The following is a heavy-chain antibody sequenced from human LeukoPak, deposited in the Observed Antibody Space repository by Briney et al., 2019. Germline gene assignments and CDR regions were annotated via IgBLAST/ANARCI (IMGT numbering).Heavy chain of an antibody. Sequence: SETLSLTCTVSGGSISSYYWSWIRQPPGKGLEWIGYIYYSGSTNYNPSLKGRVTISVDTSKNQFSLKLSSVTAADTAVYYCARVRGSYGDAFDIWGQGTMVTVSS. J-gene: IGHJ3*02. CDR1: GGSISSYY. D-gene: IGHD2-15*01. V-gene: IGHV4-59*01. CDR3: ARVRGSYGDAFDI. CDR2: IYYSGST.